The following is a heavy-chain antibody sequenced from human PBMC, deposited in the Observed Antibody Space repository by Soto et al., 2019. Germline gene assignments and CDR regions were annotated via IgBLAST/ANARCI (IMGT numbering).Heavy chain of an antibody. CDR1: GFSLSTYGVR. J-gene: IGHJ4*02. D-gene: IGHD2-2*01. V-gene: IGHV2-5*02. CDR3: GHSGLTSLGDY. CDR2: IYWDDDM. Sequence: QITLKESGPTLVKPTQTLTLTCTFSGFSLSTYGVRVAGIRRPPGKALEWLALIYWDDDMLYSPSLRDRLTVTKDTSKNQVFLKMTNLDPIDTGTYYCGHSGLTSLGDYWGQGTAVTVSS.